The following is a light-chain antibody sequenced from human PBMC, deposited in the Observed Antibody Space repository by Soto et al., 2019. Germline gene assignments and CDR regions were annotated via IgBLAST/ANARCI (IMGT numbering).Light chain of an antibody. J-gene: IGLJ1*01. CDR2: EVS. V-gene: IGLV2-14*01. Sequence: HSALTKPASVSGSPGQSITISCTGTSSDVGGYNYVSWYQQHPGKAPKLMIYEVSNRPSGVSNRFSGSKSGNTASLTMAGLQAEDDADYYCSSYTSSSIDYVFGTGTKVTVL. CDR1: SSDVGGYNY. CDR3: SSYTSSSIDYV.